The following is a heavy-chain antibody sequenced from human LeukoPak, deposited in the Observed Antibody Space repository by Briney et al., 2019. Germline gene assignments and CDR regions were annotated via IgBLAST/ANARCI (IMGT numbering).Heavy chain of an antibody. D-gene: IGHD3-3*01. CDR2: IKQDGSEK. Sequence: PGGSLRLSCAASGFTFSSYWMSWVRQAPGKGLEWVANIKQDGSEKYYVDSVKGRFTISRDNAKNSLYLQMNSLRAEDTAVYYCARDRISRITILPLDYWGQGTLVTVSS. CDR1: GFTFSSYW. CDR3: ARDRISRITILPLDY. J-gene: IGHJ4*02. V-gene: IGHV3-7*01.